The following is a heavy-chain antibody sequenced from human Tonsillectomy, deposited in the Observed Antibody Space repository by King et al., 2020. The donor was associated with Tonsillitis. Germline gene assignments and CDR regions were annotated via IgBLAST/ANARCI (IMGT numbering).Heavy chain of an antibody. CDR3: ARDRVGSPSTFDY. D-gene: IGHD6-6*01. J-gene: IGHJ4*02. CDR2: IIPIPGIP. CDR1: GATFSSYI. Sequence: QLVQSGAEVKKPGSSVKVSCKASGATFSSYIISWMRQAPGQGLEWMGRIIPIPGIPNYAQKFQGRVTINADKSTSTVYMELSSLRSEDTAVYYCARDRVGSPSTFDYWGQGTLVTVSS. V-gene: IGHV1-69*09.